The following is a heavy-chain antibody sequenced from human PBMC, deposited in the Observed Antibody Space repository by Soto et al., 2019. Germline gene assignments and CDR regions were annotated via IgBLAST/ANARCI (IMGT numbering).Heavy chain of an antibody. CDR3: VRDGTKTLRDWFDP. CDR2: IYATGTT. Sequence: SETLSLTCAVSGFSISSGYHWGWIRQPPGKGLEWIGNIYATGTTDYNPSLKSRVMMSVDTSKKQFSLKLRSVTAADTAVYYCVRDGTKTLRDWFDPWGQGSSVTVSS. CDR1: GFSISSGYH. V-gene: IGHV4-38-2*01. D-gene: IGHD1-1*01. J-gene: IGHJ5*02.